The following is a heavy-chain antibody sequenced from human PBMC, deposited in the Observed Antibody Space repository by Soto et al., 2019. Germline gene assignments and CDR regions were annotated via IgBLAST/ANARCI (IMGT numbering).Heavy chain of an antibody. J-gene: IGHJ4*02. Sequence: SETLSLTCTVSGGSITTGGYYWSWIRQLPGKGLEWIGHRYYSESTYYNPSLKSRVSISLDTSKNQFSLKLSFVTAADTAMYYCARTKCSGGSCYSWSLDYWGQGTPVIVSS. CDR1: GGSITTGGYY. V-gene: IGHV4-31*03. CDR2: RYYSEST. CDR3: ARTKCSGGSCYSWSLDY. D-gene: IGHD2-15*01.